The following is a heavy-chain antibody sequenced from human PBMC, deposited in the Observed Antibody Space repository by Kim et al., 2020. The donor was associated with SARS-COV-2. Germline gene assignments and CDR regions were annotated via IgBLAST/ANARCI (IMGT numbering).Heavy chain of an antibody. CDR3: TKQGYGSGSFSD. D-gene: IGHD3-10*01. V-gene: IGHV3-15*01. Sequence: GGSLRLSCAASGFPFSETWMNWVRQAPGKGLEWVGRIRSKSEGGTTDYTAPLKGRFTISRDDSKNTLYLQMNSLEIEDTAVYYCTKQGYGSGSFSDWGKGALVTVSS. CDR2: IRSKSEGGTT. J-gene: IGHJ4*02. CDR1: GFPFSETW.